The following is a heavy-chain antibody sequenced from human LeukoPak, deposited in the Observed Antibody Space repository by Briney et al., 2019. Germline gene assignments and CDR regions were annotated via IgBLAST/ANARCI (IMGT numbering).Heavy chain of an antibody. CDR1: GGSISRNY. Sequence: PSETLSLTCTVSGGSISRNYWNWIRQPPGKGLEWIGNIYYSGSTNYNPSLKSRVTISVDTSKNQFSLRLSSVTAADTAVYYCASFPGTSRFEYWGQGTLVTVSS. J-gene: IGHJ4*02. CDR3: ASFPGTSRFEY. CDR2: IYYSGST. V-gene: IGHV4-59*01. D-gene: IGHD1-26*01.